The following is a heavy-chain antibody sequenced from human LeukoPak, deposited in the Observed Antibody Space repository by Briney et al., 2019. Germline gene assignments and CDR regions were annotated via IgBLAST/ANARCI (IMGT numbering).Heavy chain of an antibody. V-gene: IGHV3-30*02. Sequence: GGSLRLSCAASGFTFSSYGMHRVRQAPGQGLEWVAFVRYDGSNKYYADSVKGRFTISRDNSKNTLYLQMNSLRAEDTAVYYCAKELYYDSSGYGYWGQGTLVTVSS. CDR1: GFTFSSYG. D-gene: IGHD3-22*01. CDR3: AKELYYDSSGYGY. J-gene: IGHJ4*02. CDR2: VRYDGSNK.